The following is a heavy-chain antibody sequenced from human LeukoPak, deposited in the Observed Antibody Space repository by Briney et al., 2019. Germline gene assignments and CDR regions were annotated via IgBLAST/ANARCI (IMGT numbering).Heavy chain of an antibody. D-gene: IGHD6-13*01. Sequence: GGSPRLSCAASGFTFSSYAMHWVRQAPGKGLEWVAVISYDGSNKYYADSVKGRFTISRDNSKNTLYLQMNSLRAEDTAVYYCASIPAGSWYNGVDYWGQGTLVTVSS. V-gene: IGHV3-30*04. CDR2: ISYDGSNK. J-gene: IGHJ4*02. CDR3: ASIPAGSWYNGVDY. CDR1: GFTFSSYA.